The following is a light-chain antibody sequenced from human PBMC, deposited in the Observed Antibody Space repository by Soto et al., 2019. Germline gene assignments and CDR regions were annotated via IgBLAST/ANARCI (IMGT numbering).Light chain of an antibody. CDR2: VNGDGGH. Sequence: QLVLTQSPSASASLGASVKLTCTLNSGHTTYAIAWHQQQPEKGPRYLMKVNGDGGHNKGDGIPDRFSGSSSGAERYLTISSLLSEDEGDYYCQTWGTGVQVFGGGTKLTVL. J-gene: IGLJ3*02. V-gene: IGLV4-69*01. CDR1: SGHTTYA. CDR3: QTWGTGVQV.